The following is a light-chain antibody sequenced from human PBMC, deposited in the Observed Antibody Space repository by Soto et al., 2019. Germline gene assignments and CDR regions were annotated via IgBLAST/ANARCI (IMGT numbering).Light chain of an antibody. CDR2: ASS. CDR1: QSVSSDF. Sequence: EIVLTQSPGTLSVSPGERATLSCRASQSVSSDFLAWYQQKPGQAPSLLIYASSARATGIPDRFSGSGSGTAFTLTTSRLEPEDLGVYYCQQYGTPMYTFGQGTKLEIK. V-gene: IGKV3-20*01. J-gene: IGKJ2*01. CDR3: QQYGTPMYT.